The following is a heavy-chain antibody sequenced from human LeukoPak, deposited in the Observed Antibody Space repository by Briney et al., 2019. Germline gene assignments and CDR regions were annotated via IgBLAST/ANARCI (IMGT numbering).Heavy chain of an antibody. D-gene: IGHD4-23*01. CDR1: GYTFTGYY. CDR3: ARDDDYGGNYYFDY. CDR2: INPNSGGT. Sequence: GASVKVSCKASGYTFTGYYMHWVRQAPGQGLEWMGWINPNSGGTNYAQKFQGRVTMTRDTSTSTAYMELSRLRSDDTAVYYCARDDDYGGNYYFDYWGQGTLVTVSS. J-gene: IGHJ4*02. V-gene: IGHV1-2*02.